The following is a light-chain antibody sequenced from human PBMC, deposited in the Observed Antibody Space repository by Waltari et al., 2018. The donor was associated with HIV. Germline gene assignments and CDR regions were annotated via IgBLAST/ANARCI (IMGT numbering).Light chain of an antibody. J-gene: IGLJ2*01. CDR3: AAWDDSLDGPV. CDR1: SSNIGRHA. V-gene: IGLV1-44*01. Sequence: QPVLTQPPSASGTPGQRVIISCSGSSSNIGRHAVSWYQPLPGATPTLLIFGNNHRSSGVPYRFSGSKSATSASLAISGLRSVDEADYSCAAWDDSLDGPVFGGGTKLTVL. CDR2: GNN.